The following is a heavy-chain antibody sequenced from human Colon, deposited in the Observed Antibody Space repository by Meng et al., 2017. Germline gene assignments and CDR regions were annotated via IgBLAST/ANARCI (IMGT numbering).Heavy chain of an antibody. CDR2: ISGSGGST. V-gene: IGHV3-23*01. Sequence: GESLKISCAASGFTFSSYAMSWVRQAPGKGLEWVSAISGSGGSTYYADSVKGRFTISRDNSKNTLYLQMNSLRAEDTAVYYCARYGSGRTTESDYWGQGPLVTVSS. J-gene: IGHJ4*02. CDR3: ARYGSGRTTESDY. D-gene: IGHD3-10*01. CDR1: GFTFSSYA.